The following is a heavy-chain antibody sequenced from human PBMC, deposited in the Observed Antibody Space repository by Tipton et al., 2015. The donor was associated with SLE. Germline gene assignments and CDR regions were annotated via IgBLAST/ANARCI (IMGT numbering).Heavy chain of an antibody. Sequence: LRLSCTVSGGSISSANYYWSWIRQHPGKGLEWIGSTFASGSTNYIPSLRSRVVISVDTSKNHFSLRLTSVSAADTAVYFCAKGPLGSYSRFDAWGQGALVTVSS. CDR1: GGSISSANYY. D-gene: IGHD1-26*01. J-gene: IGHJ4*02. V-gene: IGHV4-31*02. CDR3: AKGPLGSYSRFDA. CDR2: TFASGST.